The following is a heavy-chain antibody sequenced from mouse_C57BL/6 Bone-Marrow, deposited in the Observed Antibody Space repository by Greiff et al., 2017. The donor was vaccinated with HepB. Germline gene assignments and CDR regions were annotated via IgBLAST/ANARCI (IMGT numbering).Heavy chain of an antibody. CDR3: ARQISCYYGSSPHWYFDV. CDR1: GYTFTSYD. CDR2: IYPRDGST. D-gene: IGHD1-1*01. Sequence: QVQLQQSGPELVKPGASVKLSCKASGYTFTSYDINWVKQRPGQGLEWIGWIYPRDGSTKYNEKFKGKATLTVDTSSSTAYMELHSLTSEDSAVYFCARQISCYYGSSPHWYFDVWGTGTTVTVSS. J-gene: IGHJ1*03. V-gene: IGHV1-85*01.